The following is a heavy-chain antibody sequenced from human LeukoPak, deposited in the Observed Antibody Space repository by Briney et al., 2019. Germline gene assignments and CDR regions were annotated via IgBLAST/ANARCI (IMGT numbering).Heavy chain of an antibody. D-gene: IGHD3-3*01. J-gene: IGHJ4*02. CDR1: GYTFTGYY. V-gene: IGHV1-8*03. CDR2: INRNSGNT. Sequence: GASLKVSCKASGYTFTGYYMLWVRQAPGQGLERIGWINRNSGNTGYAQKFQGTVTITTNNSTSPAYMELSSLRSEDTAVYYCARGLSRYYDFWSGYYLNENFDYWGQGTLVTVSS. CDR3: ARGLSRYYDFWSGYYLNENFDY.